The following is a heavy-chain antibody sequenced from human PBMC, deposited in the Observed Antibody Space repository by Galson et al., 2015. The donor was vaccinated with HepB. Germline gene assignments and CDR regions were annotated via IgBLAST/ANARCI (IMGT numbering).Heavy chain of an antibody. V-gene: IGHV3-33*01. CDR1: GFTFSSHG. CDR2: IWSDGTNK. D-gene: IGHD6-13*01. CDR3: AREAAIAGPATFDY. Sequence: SLRLSCAASGFTFSSHGMHWVRQTPGKGLGWGALIWSDGTNKYYAASVKGRFTISRDNSKNTLYLQMDSLRAEDTAAYYCAREAAIAGPATFDYRGPGTLVTVSS. J-gene: IGHJ4*02.